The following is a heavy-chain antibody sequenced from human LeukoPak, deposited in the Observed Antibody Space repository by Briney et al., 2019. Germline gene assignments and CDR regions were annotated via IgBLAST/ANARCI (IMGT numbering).Heavy chain of an antibody. CDR3: ARDRKYYYHMDV. D-gene: IGHD1-14*01. CDR1: GGSISSGSYY. J-gene: IGHJ6*03. Sequence: SETLSLTCTVSGGSISSGSYYWSWIRQPAGKELEWIGRIYTSGSTNYNPSLKSRVTVSVDTSKNQFSLMLSSLTAADTAVYYCARDRKYYYHMDVWGKGTTVTVSS. V-gene: IGHV4-61*02. CDR2: IYTSGST.